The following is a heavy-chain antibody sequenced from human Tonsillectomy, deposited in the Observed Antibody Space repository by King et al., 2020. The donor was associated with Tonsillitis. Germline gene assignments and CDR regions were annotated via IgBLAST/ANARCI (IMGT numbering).Heavy chain of an antibody. CDR2: IRSKANSYAT. J-gene: IGHJ6*02. V-gene: IGHV3-73*02. CDR1: GFTFSGSA. CDR3: TLNQGMYYYGMVV. Sequence: VQLVESGGGLVQPGGSLKLSCAASGFTFSGSAMHWVRQASGKGLEWVGRIRSKANSYATAYAASVKGRLTISRDESKNTAYLKMNSLKTEDTAVYFCTLNQGMYYYGMVVWGQGTTVTVSS.